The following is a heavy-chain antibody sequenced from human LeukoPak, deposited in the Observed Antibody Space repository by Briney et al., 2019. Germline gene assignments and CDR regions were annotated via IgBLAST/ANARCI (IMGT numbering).Heavy chain of an antibody. CDR2: ISAYNGNT. CDR3: AREEGDDYVWGSYRYNQGPFDY. J-gene: IGHJ4*02. V-gene: IGHV1-18*01. CDR1: GYTFTSYG. Sequence: GASVKVSCKASGYTFTSYGISWVRQAPGQGLEWMGWISAYNGNTNYAQKLQGRVTMTTDTSTSTAYMELRSLRSDDTAVYYCAREEGDDYVWGSYRYNQGPFDYWGQGTLVTVSS. D-gene: IGHD3-16*02.